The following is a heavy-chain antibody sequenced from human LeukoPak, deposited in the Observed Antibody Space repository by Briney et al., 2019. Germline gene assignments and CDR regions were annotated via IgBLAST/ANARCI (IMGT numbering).Heavy chain of an antibody. Sequence: GGSLRLSCAASGFTFSRMSWVRQAPGKGLEWVANINRDGSEKYYVDSVKGRFTISRDNTENSLSLQMNSLRAEDTAAYYCARSDSIGSVDYWGQGTLITVSS. CDR3: ARSDSIGSVDY. V-gene: IGHV3-7*01. CDR2: INRDGSEK. D-gene: IGHD2-21*01. CDR1: GFTFSR. J-gene: IGHJ4*02.